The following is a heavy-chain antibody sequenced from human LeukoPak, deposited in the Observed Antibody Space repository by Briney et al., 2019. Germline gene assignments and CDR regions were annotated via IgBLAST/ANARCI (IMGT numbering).Heavy chain of an antibody. CDR3: ARHEAYDILTAYPYYFDY. Sequence: GESLKISCKGSGYSFTSYWIGWVRQMPGKGLEWMGIIYPGDSDTRYSPYFQGQVTISADKSISTAYLQWSSLKASDTAMYYCARHEAYDILTAYPYYFDYWGQGTLVTVSS. CDR1: GYSFTSYW. CDR2: IYPGDSDT. J-gene: IGHJ4*02. V-gene: IGHV5-51*01. D-gene: IGHD3-9*01.